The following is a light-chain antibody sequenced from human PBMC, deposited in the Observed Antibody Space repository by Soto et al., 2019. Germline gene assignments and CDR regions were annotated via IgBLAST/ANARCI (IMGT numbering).Light chain of an antibody. CDR3: QQYNSYPYT. Sequence: DIKMTQSPSTLSASVGDRVTITCRASQSISSWLAWYQQKPGKAPKLLIYKASSLESGVPARFSGGGSGTEFTLTISSLKTDDFATYYCQQYNSYPYTFGQGTRLEIK. CDR2: KAS. J-gene: IGKJ5*01. V-gene: IGKV1-5*03. CDR1: QSISSW.